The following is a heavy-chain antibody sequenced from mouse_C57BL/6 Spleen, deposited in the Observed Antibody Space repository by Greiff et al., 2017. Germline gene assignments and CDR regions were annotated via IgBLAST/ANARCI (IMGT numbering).Heavy chain of an antibody. CDR3: ERGRLRQGFDY. Sequence: VQLQQSGAELVKPGASVKMSCKASGYTFTSYWITWVKQRPGQGLEWIGDIFPGSGSTNYNEKFKSKATLTVDTSSCTAYMQLSSRTSEDSAVYYCERGRLRQGFDYWGQGTTLTVSS. CDR1: GYTFTSYW. J-gene: IGHJ2*01. V-gene: IGHV1-55*01. CDR2: IFPGSGST. D-gene: IGHD2-4*01.